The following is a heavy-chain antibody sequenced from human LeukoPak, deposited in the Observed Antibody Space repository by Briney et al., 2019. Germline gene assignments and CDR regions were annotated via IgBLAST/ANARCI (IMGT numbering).Heavy chain of an antibody. V-gene: IGHV4-39*01. CDR1: GGSISSSSYY. CDR2: IYYSGST. J-gene: IGHJ4*02. D-gene: IGHD3-9*01. CDR3: ARQLRYFDWLSPFGSDY. Sequence: SETLSLTCTVSGGSISSSSYYWGWIRQPPGKGLEWIGSIYYSGSTYYNPSLKSRVTISVDTSKNQFSLKLSSVTAADTAVCYCARQLRYFDWLSPFGSDYWGQGTLVTVSS.